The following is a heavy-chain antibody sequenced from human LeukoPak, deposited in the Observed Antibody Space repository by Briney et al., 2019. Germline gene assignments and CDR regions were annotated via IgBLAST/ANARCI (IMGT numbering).Heavy chain of an antibody. CDR2: INPSGGST. CDR3: ARSSGAYDFWSGPGA. D-gene: IGHD3-3*01. Sequence: GASVKVSCKASGYTFTSYDMHWVRQAPGQGLEWMGIINPSGGSTSSAQKFQGRVTMTRDMSTSTVYMELSSLRSEDTAVYYCARSSGAYDFWSGPGAWGQGTLVTVSS. J-gene: IGHJ5*02. V-gene: IGHV1-46*01. CDR1: GYTFTSYD.